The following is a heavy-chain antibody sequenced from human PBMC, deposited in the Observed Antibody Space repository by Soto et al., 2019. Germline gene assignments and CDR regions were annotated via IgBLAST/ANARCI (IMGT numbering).Heavy chain of an antibody. J-gene: IGHJ6*03. CDR1: GGSISGHY. CDR3: ARGPYYDLIWNYYYMDV. D-gene: IGHD3-16*01. V-gene: IGHV4-59*08. Sequence: QVQLQESGPGLVKPSETLSLSCSVSGGSISGHYWSWVRQTPGKGLEWIGYMYYSGSTNYNPSLKSRATISVDTSKNHFSRRLTSVTAADTAVYYCARGPYYDLIWNYYYMDVWGKGTTVTVSS. CDR2: MYYSGST.